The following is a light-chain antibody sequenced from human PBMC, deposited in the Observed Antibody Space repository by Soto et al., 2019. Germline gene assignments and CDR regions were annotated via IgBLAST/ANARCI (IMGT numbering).Light chain of an antibody. CDR2: GAS. CDR1: QSVSSNY. V-gene: IGKV3-20*01. Sequence: DIVLTQSPGTLSLSPGERATLACRASQSVSSNYLAWYQQKPGQAPRLLIYGASTRATGVPDRFSGSGSGTDFTLTISRLEPEHFAVYHCQQYGSLSWTFGQGTKVEIK. CDR3: QQYGSLSWT. J-gene: IGKJ1*01.